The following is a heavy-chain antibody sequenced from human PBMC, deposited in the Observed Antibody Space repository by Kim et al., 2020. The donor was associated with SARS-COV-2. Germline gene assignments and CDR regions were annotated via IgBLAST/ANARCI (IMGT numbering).Heavy chain of an antibody. CDR3: AKKGGYSSSSGDVTPRYFDY. J-gene: IGHJ4*02. CDR2: ISYDGSNK. Sequence: GGSLRLSCAASGFTFSSYAMHWVRQAPGKGLEWVAVISYDGSNKYYADSVKGRFTISRDNSKNTLYLQMNSLRAEDTAVYYCAKKGGYSSSSGDVTPRYFDYWGQGTLVTVSS. CDR1: GFTFSSYA. V-gene: IGHV3-30-3*01. D-gene: IGHD6-6*01.